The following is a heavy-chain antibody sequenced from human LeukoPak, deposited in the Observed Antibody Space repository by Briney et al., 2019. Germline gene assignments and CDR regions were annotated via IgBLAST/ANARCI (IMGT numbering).Heavy chain of an antibody. D-gene: IGHD6-19*01. CDR2: ISGGGGRT. V-gene: IGHV3-23*01. Sequence: GGSLRLPCAASGFTFSNYAIGWVCQAPGKGLEWVSGISGGGGRTYNADSVKGRFTISRDYLKNTLYLQMDSLRVEDTAVYYCARLLVSGWYFDSWGQGTLVTVSS. CDR1: GFTFSNYA. J-gene: IGHJ4*02. CDR3: ARLLVSGWYFDS.